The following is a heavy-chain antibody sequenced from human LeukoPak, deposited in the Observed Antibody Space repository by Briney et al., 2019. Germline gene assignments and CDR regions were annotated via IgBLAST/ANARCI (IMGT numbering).Heavy chain of an antibody. D-gene: IGHD5-18*01. V-gene: IGHV3-30*18. Sequence: GGSLRLSCAASGFTFDDYGMHWVRQAPGKGLEWVAVISKDGGSNKYHADSVKGRFTISRDNSMNTLYLQMNSLRAEDTAVYYCAKVGIGSRDGYFDYWGQGTLVTVSS. CDR1: GFTFDDYG. CDR2: ISKDGGSNK. CDR3: AKVGIGSRDGYFDY. J-gene: IGHJ4*02.